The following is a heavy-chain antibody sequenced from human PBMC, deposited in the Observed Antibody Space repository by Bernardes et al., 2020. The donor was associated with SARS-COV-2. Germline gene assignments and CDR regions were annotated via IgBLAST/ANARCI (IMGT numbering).Heavy chain of an antibody. D-gene: IGHD6-13*01. V-gene: IGHV1-2*02. J-gene: IGHJ4*02. Sequence: ASVKVSCKASGYTFTGYYMHWVRQAPGQGLEWMGWINPNSGGTNYAQKFQGRVTMTRDTSISTAYMELSRLRSDDTAVYYCARDASIAAAGTNFDYWGQGTLVTVSS. CDR3: ARDASIAAAGTNFDY. CDR2: INPNSGGT. CDR1: GYTFTGYY.